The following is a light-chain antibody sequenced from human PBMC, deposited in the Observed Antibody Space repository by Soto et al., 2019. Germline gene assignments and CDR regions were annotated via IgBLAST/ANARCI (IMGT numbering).Light chain of an antibody. CDR3: QQYENYWT. V-gene: IGKV3-15*01. CDR1: QSVDKD. Sequence: EIVMTQSPATLSVSPGEGATLSCRPSQSVDKDLAWYRQKPGQAPSLLVYDASTRATGVPARFSGSGSGTEFTLTISNLQPDDFATYYCQQYENYWTFGQGTKVDTK. CDR2: DAS. J-gene: IGKJ1*01.